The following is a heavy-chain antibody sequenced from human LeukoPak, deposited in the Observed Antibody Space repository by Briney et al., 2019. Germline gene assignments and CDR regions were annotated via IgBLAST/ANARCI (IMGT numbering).Heavy chain of an antibody. Sequence: GGSLRLSYAASGFTFSSYAMSWVRQAPGKGLEWVSSVSGGGGSTYYADSVKGRFTISRDNSKTTLYLQMNSLRAEDTAVYYCARVKYDYDSSRFDPWGQGTLVTVSS. D-gene: IGHD3-22*01. CDR3: ARVKYDYDSSRFDP. CDR1: GFTFSSYA. CDR2: VSGGGGST. J-gene: IGHJ5*02. V-gene: IGHV3-23*01.